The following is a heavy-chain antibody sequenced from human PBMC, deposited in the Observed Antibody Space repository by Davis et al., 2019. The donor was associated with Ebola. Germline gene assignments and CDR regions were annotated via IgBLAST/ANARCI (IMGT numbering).Heavy chain of an antibody. D-gene: IGHD4-11*01. CDR1: GYTFTLHY. Sequence: ASVTVSCKASGYTFTLHYIHSVRHAPGQGLEWMGLINPSVGSTTHAQKFQGRVTMTRDTSTSTVYMEVSSLGSEDTAVYYCVRAYRRYGKDVWGQGTKVTVSS. V-gene: IGHV1-46*01. CDR2: INPSVGST. CDR3: VRAYRRYGKDV. J-gene: IGHJ6*02.